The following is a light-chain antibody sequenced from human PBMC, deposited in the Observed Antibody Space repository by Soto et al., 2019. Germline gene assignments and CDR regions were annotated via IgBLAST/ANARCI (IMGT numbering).Light chain of an antibody. CDR2: GAS. V-gene: IGKV3-20*01. CDR3: QQYDSSPET. J-gene: IGKJ1*01. Sequence: EIVLTQSPDTLSLSPGERATLSCRASQSVSSSSLAWYQHKPGQAPRLLIYGASSRATGIPDRFSGSGSGTDFTLTISRLEPEDFAVYYCQQYDSSPETFGQGTKVDIK. CDR1: QSVSSSS.